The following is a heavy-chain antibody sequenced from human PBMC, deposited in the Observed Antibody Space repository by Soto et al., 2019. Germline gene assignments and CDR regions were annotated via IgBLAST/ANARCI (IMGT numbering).Heavy chain of an antibody. V-gene: IGHV3-23*01. CDR1: GFTFSSYA. CDR3: AKEPSGGGANDY. J-gene: IGHJ4*02. Sequence: GESLKISCAASGFTFSSYAMSWVRQAPGKGLEWVSAISGSGGSTYYADSVKGRFTISRDNSKNTLYLQMNSLRAEDTAVYYCAKEPSGGGANDYWGQGTLVTVSS. CDR2: ISGSGGST. D-gene: IGHD3-16*01.